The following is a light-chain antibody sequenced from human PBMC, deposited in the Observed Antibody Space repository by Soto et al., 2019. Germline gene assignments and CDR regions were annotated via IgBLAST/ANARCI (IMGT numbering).Light chain of an antibody. J-gene: IGLJ2*01. Sequence: QSALTQPRSVSGSPGQSVTISCTGTSSDVGGYNYVSWYQQHPGKAPKLMIYDVSKRPSGVPDCFSGSKSGNTASLTISGLQAEDEADYYCCSYAGSYTVVLFGGGTKLTVL. CDR1: SSDVGGYNY. CDR2: DVS. CDR3: CSYAGSYTVVL. V-gene: IGLV2-11*01.